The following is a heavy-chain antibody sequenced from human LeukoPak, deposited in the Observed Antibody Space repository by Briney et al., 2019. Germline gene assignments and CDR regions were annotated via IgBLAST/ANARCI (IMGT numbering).Heavy chain of an antibody. V-gene: IGHV3-74*01. J-gene: IGHJ4*02. CDR2: ITSDGSST. CDR3: VRDNYGVDY. CDR1: GFTFNRYW. D-gene: IGHD3-10*01. Sequence: GGSLRLSCAASGFTFNRYWMHWVRQAPGKGLVWVSHITSDGSSTSYADSVKGRFTTSRDNAKSTLYLQMYSLRAEDTAVYYCVRDNYGVDYWRQGTLVTVSS.